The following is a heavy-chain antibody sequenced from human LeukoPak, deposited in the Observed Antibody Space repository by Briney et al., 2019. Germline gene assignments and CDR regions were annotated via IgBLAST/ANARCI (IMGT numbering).Heavy chain of an antibody. CDR2: IYYSGNT. J-gene: IGHJ4*02. CDR1: GGSISSDNYH. Sequence: SETLSLTCTVSGGSISSDNYHWSWIRQHPGKGLEWIGYIYYSGNTYYNPSLESRVTISIDTSKNHFSLKLSSVTAADTAVYYCARDTGTYYFAYWGQGTLVTVSS. V-gene: IGHV4-31*03. CDR3: ARDTGTYYFAY. D-gene: IGHD1-7*01.